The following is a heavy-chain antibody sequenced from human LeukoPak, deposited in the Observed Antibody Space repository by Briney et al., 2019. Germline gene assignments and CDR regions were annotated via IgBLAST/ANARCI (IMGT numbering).Heavy chain of an antibody. V-gene: IGHV3-53*01. D-gene: IGHD3-22*01. J-gene: IGHJ4*02. Sequence: GGSLRLSCAASGFTVSSNYMSWVRQAPGKGLEWVSVIYSGGSTYYADSVKGRFTISRDNSKNTLYLQMNSLRAEDTAVYYCARASYYYDSSGYFDYWGQGTLVTVSS. CDR1: GFTVSSNY. CDR2: IYSGGST. CDR3: ARASYYYDSSGYFDY.